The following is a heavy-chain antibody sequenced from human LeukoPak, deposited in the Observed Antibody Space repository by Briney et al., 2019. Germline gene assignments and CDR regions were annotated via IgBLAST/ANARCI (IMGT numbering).Heavy chain of an antibody. V-gene: IGHV3-11*06. CDR1: GFTFSDYY. J-gene: IGHJ6*02. D-gene: IGHD6-25*01. CDR2: ISSSSSYT. CDR3: ARENRGPYYYGMDV. Sequence: GGSLRLSCAASGFTFSDYYMSWIRQAPGKGLEWVSYISSSSSYTNYADSVKGRFTISRDNAKNSLYLQMNSLRAEDTAVYYCARENRGPYYYGMDVWGQGTTVTVSS.